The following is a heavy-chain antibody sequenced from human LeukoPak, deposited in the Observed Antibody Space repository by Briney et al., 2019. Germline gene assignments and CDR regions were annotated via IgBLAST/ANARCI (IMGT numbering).Heavy chain of an antibody. Sequence: ASVTVSCIASGYTFTGYYMHWVRQAPGQGLEWMGWINLNSGGTNYAQTLQGRVTMTRDTSISTAYMELSRLRSEDTAVYYCARAMEGIAAAGDYWGQGTLVTVSS. CDR2: INLNSGGT. V-gene: IGHV1-2*02. D-gene: IGHD6-13*01. CDR3: ARAMEGIAAAGDY. J-gene: IGHJ4*02. CDR1: GYTFTGYY.